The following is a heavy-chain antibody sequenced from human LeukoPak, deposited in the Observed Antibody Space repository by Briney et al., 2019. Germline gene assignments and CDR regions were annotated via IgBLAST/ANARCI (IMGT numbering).Heavy chain of an antibody. V-gene: IGHV3-11*04. Sequence: PGGSLRLSCAASGFTFSDYYMSWIRQAPGKGLEWVSYISNSGTTIYYADSVKGRFTISRDNAKNSLYLQMNSLRAEDTAVYYCARDEVGDYYYGSGSYVHYFDYWGQGTLVTVSS. CDR3: ARDEVGDYYYGSGSYVHYFDY. D-gene: IGHD3-10*01. J-gene: IGHJ4*02. CDR2: ISNSGTTI. CDR1: GFTFSDYY.